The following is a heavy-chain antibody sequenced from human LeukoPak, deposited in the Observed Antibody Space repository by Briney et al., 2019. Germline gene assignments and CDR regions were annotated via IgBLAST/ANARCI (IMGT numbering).Heavy chain of an antibody. J-gene: IGHJ4*02. CDR2: IIPIFGTA. D-gene: IGHD2-2*01. Sequence: GASVKVSCKASGGTFSSYAISWVRQAPGQGLEWMGGIIPIFGTANYAQKFQGRVTMTRDTSISTAYMELSRLRSDDTAVYYCARDRFPARLVPAARGFDYWGQGTLVTVSS. CDR1: GGTFSSYA. V-gene: IGHV1-69*05. CDR3: ARDRFPARLVPAARGFDY.